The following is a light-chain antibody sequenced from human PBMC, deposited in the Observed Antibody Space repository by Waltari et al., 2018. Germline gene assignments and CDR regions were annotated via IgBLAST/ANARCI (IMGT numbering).Light chain of an antibody. CDR3: QHYYSSPYT. J-gene: IGKJ2*01. Sequence: DIVMTQSPDSLAVSLGERATFNCKSSQSVLYSSNNKNYLAWYQQKPGQPPKLLIYGASTRESGVPDRFSGSGYGTDFTLTISSLQAEDVAVYYCQHYYSSPYTFG. V-gene: IGKV4-1*01. CDR1: QSVLYSSNNKNY. CDR2: GAS.